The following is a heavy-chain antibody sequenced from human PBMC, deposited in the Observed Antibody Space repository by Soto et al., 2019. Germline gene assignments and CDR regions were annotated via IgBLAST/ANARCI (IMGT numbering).Heavy chain of an antibody. CDR3: ARGQEYSSSSIDY. V-gene: IGHV3-21*01. J-gene: IGHJ4*02. CDR2: ISSSSSYI. Sequence: RGSLILSCATSEFTFSIYSMTWVRQAPGKGLDWVSSISSSSSYIYYADSVKGRFTISRDNAKNSLYLQMNSLRAEDTAVYYCARGQEYSSSSIDYWGQGTLVTVSS. D-gene: IGHD6-6*01. CDR1: EFTFSIYS.